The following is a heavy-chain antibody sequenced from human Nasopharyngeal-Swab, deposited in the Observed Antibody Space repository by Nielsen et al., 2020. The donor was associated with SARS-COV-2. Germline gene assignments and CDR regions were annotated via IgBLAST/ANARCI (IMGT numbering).Heavy chain of an antibody. CDR2: ISSSSSYI. CDR3: AKDRDSGDDSDDYYHYYGMDV. D-gene: IGHD5-12*01. V-gene: IGHV3-21*04. J-gene: IGHJ6*02. Sequence: GGSLRLSCAASGFTFSTYSMNWVRQAPGKGLEWVSSISSSSSYIYYADSLKGRFTISRDNAKNSLYLQMNSLRAEDTAIYYCAKDRDSGDDSDDYYHYYGMDVWGQGTTVTVSS. CDR1: GFTFSTYS.